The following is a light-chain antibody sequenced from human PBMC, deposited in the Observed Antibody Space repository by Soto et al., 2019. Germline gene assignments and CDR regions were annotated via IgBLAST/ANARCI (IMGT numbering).Light chain of an antibody. Sequence: QAVVTQSSSASASLGSSVKLTCTLSSGHSSYIIAWHQQQPGKAPRYLMKLEGSGSYNKGSGVPDRFSGSSSGADRYLTSANLQSEDEADYYCETWDSKGVFGGGTKLTVL. CDR2: LEGSGSY. J-gene: IGLJ3*02. CDR1: SGHSSYI. CDR3: ETWDSKGV. V-gene: IGLV4-60*03.